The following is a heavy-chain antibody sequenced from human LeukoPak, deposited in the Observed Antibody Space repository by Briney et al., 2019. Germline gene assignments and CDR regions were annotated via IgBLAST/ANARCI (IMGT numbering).Heavy chain of an antibody. CDR2: IYYSGTT. CDR3: ARDSAWFIY. D-gene: IGHD6-19*01. CDR1: GGSISRYY. V-gene: IGHV4-59*01. Sequence: SGTLSLTCTVSGGSISRYYWSWIRQPPGKGLEWIGYIYYSGTTNYNPSLRSRVTISVDTSKNQFSLNLSSVTAADTAVYYCARDSAWFIYWGQGIPVTVSS. J-gene: IGHJ4*02.